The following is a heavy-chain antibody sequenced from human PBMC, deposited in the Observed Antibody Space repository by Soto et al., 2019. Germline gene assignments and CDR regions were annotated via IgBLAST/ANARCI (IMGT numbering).Heavy chain of an antibody. V-gene: IGHV3-48*01. CDR1: GFTLSSYS. CDR3: ARDVEIMLRFLEWLSTNYYYYYMDV. D-gene: IGHD3-3*01. J-gene: IGHJ6*03. CDR2: ISSSSSTI. Sequence: PGGSLRLSCAASGFTLSSYSMNWVRQAPGKGLEWVSYISSSSSTIYYADSVKGRFTISRDNAKNSLYLQMNSLRAEDMAVYYCARDVEIMLRFLEWLSTNYYYYYMDVWGKGTTVTVSS.